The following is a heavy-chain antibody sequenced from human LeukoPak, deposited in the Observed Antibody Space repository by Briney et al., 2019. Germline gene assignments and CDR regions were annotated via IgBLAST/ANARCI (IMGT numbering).Heavy chain of an antibody. V-gene: IGHV1-69*01. Sequence: SVKVSCKASGGTFSSYAISWVRQAPGQGLEWMGGIIPIFGTANYAQKFQGRVTITADESTSTAYMELSSLRSENAAVYYCAEEVYYDSSGYYPNWFDPWGQGTLVTVSS. J-gene: IGHJ5*02. CDR1: GGTFSSYA. CDR2: IIPIFGTA. CDR3: AEEVYYDSSGYYPNWFDP. D-gene: IGHD3-22*01.